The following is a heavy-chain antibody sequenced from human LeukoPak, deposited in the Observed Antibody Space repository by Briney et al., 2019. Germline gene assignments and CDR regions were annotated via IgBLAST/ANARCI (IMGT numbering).Heavy chain of an antibody. Sequence: GGSLRLSCAASGFTFSSYGMHWFRQAPGKGLEWVALIWYDGSNKYYADSVKGRFTISRDNANNTLYLQMNSLRAEDTAVYYCARSGRGYYDSLDHWGQGDLVTVSS. V-gene: IGHV3-33*01. CDR2: IWYDGSNK. CDR3: ARSGRGYYDSLDH. J-gene: IGHJ4*02. CDR1: GFTFSSYG. D-gene: IGHD3-22*01.